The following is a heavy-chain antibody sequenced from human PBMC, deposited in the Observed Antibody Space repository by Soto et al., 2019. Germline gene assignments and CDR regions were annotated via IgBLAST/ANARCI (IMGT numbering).Heavy chain of an antibody. CDR2: ISSSSSYI. CDR1: SGPFGGYG. CDR3: ASRYCSGGSCYTLPYYYGTDG. D-gene: IGHD2-15*01. J-gene: IGHJ6*02. Sequence: VLLGLSWAAASGPFGGYGGSWVLPAPWKGLEWVSSISSSSSYIYYADSVKGRFTISRDNAKNSLYLQMNSLRAEDTAVYYCASRYCSGGSCYTLPYYYGTDGWGQRTTVPFSS. V-gene: IGHV3-21*01.